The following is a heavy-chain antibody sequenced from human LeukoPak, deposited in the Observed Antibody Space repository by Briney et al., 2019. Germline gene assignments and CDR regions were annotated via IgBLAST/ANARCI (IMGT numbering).Heavy chain of an antibody. D-gene: IGHD3-10*01. Sequence: PSETLSLTCAVSGYSISSGYYWGWIRQPPGKGLEWIGSIYHSGSTYYNPSLKSRVTISVDTSKNQFSLKLSSVTAADTAVYYCARHLSSYYGSGSLNWFDPWGQGTLSPSPQ. CDR3: ARHLSSYYGSGSLNWFDP. J-gene: IGHJ5*02. CDR1: GYSISSGYY. V-gene: IGHV4-38-2*01. CDR2: IYHSGST.